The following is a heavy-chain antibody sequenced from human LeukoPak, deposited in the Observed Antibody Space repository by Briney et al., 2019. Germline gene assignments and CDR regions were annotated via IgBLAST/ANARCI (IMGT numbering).Heavy chain of an antibody. CDR1: GYAFTGYY. Sequence: ASVKVSCKASGYAFTGYYMHRVRQAPGQGLEWMGWINPNSGGTNYAQKFQGRVTMTRDTSISTAYMELSRLRSDDTAVYYCARGLEYSSSSGLGGGYWGQGTLVTVSS. J-gene: IGHJ4*02. CDR2: INPNSGGT. D-gene: IGHD6-6*01. CDR3: ARGLEYSSSSGLGGGY. V-gene: IGHV1-2*02.